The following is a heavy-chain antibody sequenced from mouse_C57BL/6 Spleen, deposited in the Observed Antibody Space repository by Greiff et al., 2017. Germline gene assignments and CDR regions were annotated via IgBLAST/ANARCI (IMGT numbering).Heavy chain of an antibody. CDR1: GFTFGAYG. CDR2: ISSGSSTI. Sequence: EVKLVESGGGLVKPGGSLKLSCAASGFTFGAYGLTGVRTAPEKGLRWVAYISSGSSTIYYADTVKGRFTISRDNAKNTLFLQMTSLRSEDTAMYYCARGTGFEGGYYFDYWGQGTTLTVSS. D-gene: IGHD4-1*01. V-gene: IGHV5-17*01. CDR3: ARGTGFEGGYYFDY. J-gene: IGHJ2*01.